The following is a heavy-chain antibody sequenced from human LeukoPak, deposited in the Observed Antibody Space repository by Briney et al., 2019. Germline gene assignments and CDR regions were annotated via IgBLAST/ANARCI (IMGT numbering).Heavy chain of an antibody. CDR1: GFTFSSYE. D-gene: IGHD3-3*01. V-gene: IGHV3-48*03. CDR3: ARGYVLEWFLPPYYMDV. Sequence: GGSLRLSCAASGFTFSSYEMNWVRQAPGKGLEWVSYTSSSGSTIYYADSVKGRFTISRDNAKNSLYLQMNSLRAEDTAVYYCARGYVLEWFLPPYYMDVWGKGTTVTVSS. CDR2: TSSSGSTI. J-gene: IGHJ6*03.